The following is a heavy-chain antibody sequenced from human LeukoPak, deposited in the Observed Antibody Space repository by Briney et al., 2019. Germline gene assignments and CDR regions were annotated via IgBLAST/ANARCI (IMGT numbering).Heavy chain of an antibody. CDR2: IYSGGST. CDR3: ARESVGSDYFDF. CDR1: GFTVSSLY. J-gene: IGHJ4*02. Sequence: GALRLSCAASGFTVSSLYMNWVRQAPGKGLEWVSLIYSGGSTYYADSVKGRFTISRDNSKNTLYLQMNNLRAEDTAVYYCARESVGSDYFDFWGQGTLVTVSS. V-gene: IGHV3-53*01. D-gene: IGHD1-26*01.